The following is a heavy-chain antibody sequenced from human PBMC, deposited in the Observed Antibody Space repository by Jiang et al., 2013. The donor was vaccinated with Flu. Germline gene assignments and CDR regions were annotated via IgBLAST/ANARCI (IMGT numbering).Heavy chain of an antibody. J-gene: IGHJ4*02. Sequence: SGLVKPSQTLSLTCAVSGGSISSGGYSWSWIRQPPGKGLEWIGYIYHSGTIYYKPSLKSRVTISVDRSKNQFSLKLSSVTAADTAVYYCARVGTAEDFDHWGQGTLVTVSS. CDR3: ARVGTAEDFDH. CDR1: GGSISSGGYS. D-gene: IGHD5-18*01. CDR2: IYHSGTI. V-gene: IGHV4-30-2*01.